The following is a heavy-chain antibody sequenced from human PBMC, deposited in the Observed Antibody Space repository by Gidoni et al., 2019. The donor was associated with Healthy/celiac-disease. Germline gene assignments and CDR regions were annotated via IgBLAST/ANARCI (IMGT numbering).Heavy chain of an antibody. CDR2: IKQDGSEK. D-gene: IGHD6-19*01. CDR3: ARLYSSGWYGPFDY. Sequence: EVQLVESGGGLVQPGGSLRLSCAASGFTFSSYWMSWVRQAPGKGLEWVANIKQDGSEKYYVDSVKGRFTISRDNAKNSLYLQMNSLRAEDTAVYYCARLYSSGWYGPFDYWGQGTLVTVSS. CDR1: GFTFSSYW. V-gene: IGHV3-7*03. J-gene: IGHJ4*02.